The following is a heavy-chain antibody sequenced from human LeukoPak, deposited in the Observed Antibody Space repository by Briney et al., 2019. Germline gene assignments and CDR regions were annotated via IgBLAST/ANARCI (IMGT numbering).Heavy chain of an antibody. CDR1: GFTSSSYS. CDR3: ARERFGDFDY. Sequence: QTGGSLGLSCAASGFTSSSYSMNWVRQAPGKGLEWVSYISSSSGTIYYADSVKGRFTISRDNAKNSLYLQMNSLRDDDTAVYYCARERFGDFDYGGQGTLVTVSS. V-gene: IGHV3-48*02. CDR2: ISSSSGTI. D-gene: IGHD3-10*01. J-gene: IGHJ4*02.